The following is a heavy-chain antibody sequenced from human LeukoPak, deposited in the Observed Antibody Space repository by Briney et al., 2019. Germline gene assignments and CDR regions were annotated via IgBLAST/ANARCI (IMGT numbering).Heavy chain of an antibody. CDR3: ARPYYDFWSGYYGYYYYYMDV. V-gene: IGHV1-18*01. CDR2: ISAYNGNT. CDR1: GYTFTSYG. D-gene: IGHD3-3*01. J-gene: IGHJ6*03. Sequence: ASVKVSCKASGYTFTSYGISWVRQAPGQGLEWMGWISAYNGNTNYAQKLQGRVTMTTDTSTSTAYMELRSLRSDDTAVYYCARPYYDFWSGYYGYYYYYMDVWGKGTTVTVSS.